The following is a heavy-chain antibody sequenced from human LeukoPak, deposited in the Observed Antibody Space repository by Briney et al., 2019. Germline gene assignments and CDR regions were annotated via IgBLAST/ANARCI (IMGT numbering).Heavy chain of an antibody. CDR3: ARVVVRTIFGVVTVTARIDY. CDR2: INPNSGGT. D-gene: IGHD3-3*01. V-gene: IGHV1-2*02. CDR1: GCTFTGYY. Sequence: ASVKVSCKASGCTFTGYYMHWVRQAPGQGLEWMGWINPNSGGTNYAQKLQGRVTMTTDTSTSTAYMELRSLRSDDTAMYYCARVVVRTIFGVVTVTARIDYWGQGTLVTVSS. J-gene: IGHJ4*02.